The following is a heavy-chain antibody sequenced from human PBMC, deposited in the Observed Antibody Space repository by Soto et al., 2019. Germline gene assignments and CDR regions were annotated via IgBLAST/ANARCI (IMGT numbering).Heavy chain of an antibody. CDR2: ISYDGSNK. D-gene: IGHD1-26*01. Sequence: QVQLVESGGGVVQPGRSLRLSCAASGFTFSSYGMHWVRQAPGKGLEWVAVISYDGSNKYYADSVKGRFTISRDNSKNAMYLTMNSLRAEVTAVYYCKDRSGTLEANDAFDIWGQGTMVTVSS. J-gene: IGHJ3*02. CDR3: KDRSGTLEANDAFDI. CDR1: GFTFSSYG. V-gene: IGHV3-30*03.